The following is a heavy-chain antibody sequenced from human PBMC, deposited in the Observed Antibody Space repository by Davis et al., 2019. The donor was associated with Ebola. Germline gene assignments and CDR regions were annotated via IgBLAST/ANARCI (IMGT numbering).Heavy chain of an antibody. CDR3: ARQFAHYYDSSGYYSDSGTLDY. CDR2: IYYSGST. CDR1: GGSISSYY. Sequence: GSLRLSCTVSGGSISSYYWSWIRQPPGKGLEWIGNIYYSGSTNSNPSLKSRVTISLDTSKNQFSLKLSSVTAADTAVYYCARQFAHYYDSSGYYSDSGTLDYWGQGTLVTVSS. J-gene: IGHJ4*02. D-gene: IGHD3-22*01. V-gene: IGHV4-59*08.